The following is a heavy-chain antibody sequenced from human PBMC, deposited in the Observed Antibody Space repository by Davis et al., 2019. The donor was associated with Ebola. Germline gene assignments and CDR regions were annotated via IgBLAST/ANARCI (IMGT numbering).Heavy chain of an antibody. J-gene: IGHJ4*02. V-gene: IGHV5-51*01. D-gene: IGHD6-19*01. CDR1: GYGFADYW. Sequence: PGGSLRLSCKGSGYGFADYWIAWVRQTPGKGLEWMGIIYPGDSDTRYNPSFQGQVTISADKSISTAYLQWSSLKASDTAMYYCARSIAVAGADDYWGQGTLVTVSS. CDR3: ARSIAVAGADDY. CDR2: IYPGDSDT.